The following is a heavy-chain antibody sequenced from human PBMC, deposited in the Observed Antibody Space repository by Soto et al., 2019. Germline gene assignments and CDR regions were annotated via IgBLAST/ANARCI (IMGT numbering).Heavy chain of an antibody. Sequence: QVQLVESGGGVVQPGRSLRLSCAASGFTFSSYGVHWVRQAPGKGLEWVASVSYDGSNKHYADSVKGRFTISRDNSRNTLDLQMNSLRAEETAVYYCAKDTYYYDRSGYYTYDHWGQGTQVTVSS. CDR2: VSYDGSNK. J-gene: IGHJ4*02. V-gene: IGHV3-30*18. D-gene: IGHD3-22*01. CDR1: GFTFSSYG. CDR3: AKDTYYYDRSGYYTYDH.